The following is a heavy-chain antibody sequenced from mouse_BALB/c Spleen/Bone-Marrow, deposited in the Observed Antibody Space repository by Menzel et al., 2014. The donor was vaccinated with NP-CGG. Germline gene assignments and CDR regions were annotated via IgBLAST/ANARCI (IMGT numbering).Heavy chain of an antibody. CDR3: ARETGPRAMDY. J-gene: IGHJ4*01. CDR2: ISDDGGNT. Sequence: EVKVVESGGGLVKPGGSLKLSCAASGFTFSDYYMFWVRQTPEKRLEWVATISDDGGNTYYRDSVKGRFTISRDNAKNKLNLQMSSLKSEDTATYHCARETGPRAMDYWGQGTSVTVSS. V-gene: IGHV5-4*02. D-gene: IGHD4-1*01. CDR1: GFTFSDYY.